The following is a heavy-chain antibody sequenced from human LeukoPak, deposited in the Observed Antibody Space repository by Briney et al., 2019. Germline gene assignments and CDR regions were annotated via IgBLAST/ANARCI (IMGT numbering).Heavy chain of an antibody. J-gene: IGHJ4*02. CDR2: INHSGST. D-gene: IGHD5-18*01. CDR3: ARARGYSYPI. Sequence: PSETLSLTCAVYGGSFSGYYWSWIRQPPGKGLEWIGEINHSGSTNYNPSLKSRVTISVGTSKNQFSLKLSSVTAADTAVYYCARARGYSYPIWGQGTLVTVSS. V-gene: IGHV4-34*01. CDR1: GGSFSGYY.